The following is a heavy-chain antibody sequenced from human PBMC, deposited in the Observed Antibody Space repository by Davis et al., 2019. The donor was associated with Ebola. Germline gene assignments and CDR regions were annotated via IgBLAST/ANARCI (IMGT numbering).Heavy chain of an antibody. CDR3: AASAGTVGKFDL. D-gene: IGHD1-14*01. CDR2: IVVGSGNT. V-gene: IGHV1-58*02. CDR1: GFTFSASA. Sequence: AASVKVSCKAFGFTFSASAMQWVRQARGQRLEWIGSIVVGSGNTNYAQKFRQRVTMTRDMSTSTVYMELRSLRSDDTAEYYCAASAGTVGKFDLWGQGTLVTVSS. J-gene: IGHJ5*02.